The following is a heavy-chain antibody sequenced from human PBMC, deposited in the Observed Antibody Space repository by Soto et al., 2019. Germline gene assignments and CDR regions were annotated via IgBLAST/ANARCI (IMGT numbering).Heavy chain of an antibody. Sequence: QVQLQESGPGLVKPSQTLTLTCTVSGGSISSGGYYWSWIRQHPGKGLEWIGYIYYSGSTYYNPSLKSRVTISVDTSKYQFSLKLSSVTAADTAVYYCARDRKLRDYGGMDVWGQGTTVTVSS. CDR3: ARDRKLRDYGGMDV. CDR1: GGSISSGGYY. J-gene: IGHJ6*02. D-gene: IGHD3-16*01. CDR2: IYYSGST. V-gene: IGHV4-31*03.